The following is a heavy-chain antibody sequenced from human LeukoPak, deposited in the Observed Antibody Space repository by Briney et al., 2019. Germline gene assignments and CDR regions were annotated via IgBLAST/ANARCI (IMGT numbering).Heavy chain of an antibody. CDR2: IYYSGST. Sequence: SETLSLTCTVSGYSISSGYYWGWIRQPPGKGLEWIGSIYYSGSTYYNPSLKSRVTISVDTSKNQFSLKLSSVTAADTAVYYCARDPRTGDYEAGYWGQGTLVTVSS. D-gene: IGHD4-17*01. J-gene: IGHJ4*02. V-gene: IGHV4-38-2*02. CDR1: GYSISSGYY. CDR3: ARDPRTGDYEAGY.